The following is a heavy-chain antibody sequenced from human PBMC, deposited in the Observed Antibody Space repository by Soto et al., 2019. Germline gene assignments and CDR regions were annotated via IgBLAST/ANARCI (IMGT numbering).Heavy chain of an antibody. V-gene: IGHV4-59*08. CDR1: GGSLRSYY. CDR2: INYSGGP. Sequence: QVQLQESGPRLVKPSETLSLTCTVSGGSLRSYYCSWFRQPPGKGLEWVGYINYSGGPFYNRSLKNRVTISVDTSINQYSRMVNSVTATDTAVYYCARQGVGELHGLVDVWGQGTTVTVSS. CDR3: ARQGVGELHGLVDV. J-gene: IGHJ6*02. D-gene: IGHD1-26*01.